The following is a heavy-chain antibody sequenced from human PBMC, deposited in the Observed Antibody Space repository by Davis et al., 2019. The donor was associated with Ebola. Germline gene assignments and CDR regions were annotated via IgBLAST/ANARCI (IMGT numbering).Heavy chain of an antibody. CDR1: GFTFSSYG. D-gene: IGHD4-11*01. Sequence: GGSLRLSCAASGFTFSSYGMHWVRQATGKGLEWVSAIGTADDTYYPGSVKGRFTISRDNAKNSLYLQMNSLRAEDTAVYYCARGTTVGWDNWFDPWGQGTLVTVSS. J-gene: IGHJ5*02. V-gene: IGHV3-13*01. CDR2: IGTADDT. CDR3: ARGTTVGWDNWFDP.